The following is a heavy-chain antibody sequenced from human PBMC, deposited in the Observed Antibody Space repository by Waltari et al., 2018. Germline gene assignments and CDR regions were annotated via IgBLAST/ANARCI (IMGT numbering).Heavy chain of an antibody. V-gene: IGHV3-13*01. CDR2: IDSAGHT. J-gene: IGHJ2*01. Sequence: EVQLVESGGGLVQPGGSLRLSCAASGFTFSSYDRHWVRQVTGRRLEWVSAIDSAGHTSFADSVTGRFTISRENAKNSMYLQMNSLTAGDTAVYYCVKEGVTTPGNWYFDLWGRGTLVTVSS. CDR1: GFTFSSYD. CDR3: VKEGVTTPGNWYFDL. D-gene: IGHD3-16*01.